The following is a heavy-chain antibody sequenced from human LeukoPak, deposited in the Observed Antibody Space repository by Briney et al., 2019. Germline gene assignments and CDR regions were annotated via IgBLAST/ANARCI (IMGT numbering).Heavy chain of an antibody. Sequence: GASVKVSCKASGYTFTGYYMHWVRQAPGQGLEWMGWINPNSGGTNYAQKFQGRVTMTRDTSISTAYMELSRLRSDDTAVYYCARGPYDFWSGYYSSGYFDYWGQGTLVTVSS. CDR1: GYTFTGYY. CDR2: INPNSGGT. J-gene: IGHJ4*02. CDR3: ARGPYDFWSGYYSSGYFDY. D-gene: IGHD3-3*01. V-gene: IGHV1-2*02.